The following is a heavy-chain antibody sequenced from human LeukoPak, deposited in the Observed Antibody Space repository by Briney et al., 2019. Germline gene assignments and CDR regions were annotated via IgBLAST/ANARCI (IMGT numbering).Heavy chain of an antibody. V-gene: IGHV4-39*07. Sequence: SETLSLTCTVSGGSISSSSYYWGWIRQPPGKGPEWIGSIYYSGSTYYNPSLKSRVTISVDTSKNQFSLKLSSVTAADTAVYYCARLAVAGTAWWFDPWGQGTLVTVSS. CDR1: GGSISSSSYY. J-gene: IGHJ5*02. D-gene: IGHD6-19*01. CDR3: ARLAVAGTAWWFDP. CDR2: IYYSGST.